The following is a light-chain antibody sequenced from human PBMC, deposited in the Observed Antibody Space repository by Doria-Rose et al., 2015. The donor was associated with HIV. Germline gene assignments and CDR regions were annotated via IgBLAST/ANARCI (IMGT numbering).Light chain of an antibody. Sequence: TQSPGTLSLSPGARATISCRASQSVSITYLAWYQQKPGQALSLLIYDGSTRATGIPDRFSASGSGTDFTLTINRLEPEDFALYYCHQYGTSWTFGQGTKVEI. V-gene: IGKV3-20*01. CDR1: QSVSITY. J-gene: IGKJ1*01. CDR2: DGS. CDR3: HQYGTSWT.